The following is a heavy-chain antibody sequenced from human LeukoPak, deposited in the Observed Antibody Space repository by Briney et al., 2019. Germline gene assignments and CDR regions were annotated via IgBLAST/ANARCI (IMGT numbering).Heavy chain of an antibody. D-gene: IGHD3-10*01. Sequence: GGSLRLSCAASGFTVSSKYMSWVRQAPGKGLEWVSVIYSGGDTYYADSVKGRFTISRGNSKNMLYLQMNSLRVEDTAVYYCARSRGFFDCWGQGTLVTVSS. CDR2: IYSGGDT. CDR1: GFTVSSKY. CDR3: ARSRGFFDC. J-gene: IGHJ4*02. V-gene: IGHV3-53*01.